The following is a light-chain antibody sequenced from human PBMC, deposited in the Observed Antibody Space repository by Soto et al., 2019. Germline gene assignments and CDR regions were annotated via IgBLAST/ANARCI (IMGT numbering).Light chain of an antibody. CDR3: QHYNDWPPTWT. CDR1: QSVSSK. CDR2: NAS. J-gene: IGKJ1*01. Sequence: EIVMTQSPATLSVSPGERATLSCWASQSVSSKLAWYQQKPGQAPRVLIYNASTRATGIPARFSGSGFGTEFTLTISSLQSEDFAVYYCQHYNDWPPTWTFGQGTGVEVK. V-gene: IGKV3-15*01.